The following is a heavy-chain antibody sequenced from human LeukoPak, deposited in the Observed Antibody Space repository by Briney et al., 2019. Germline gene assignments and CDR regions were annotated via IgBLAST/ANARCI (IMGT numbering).Heavy chain of an antibody. CDR3: AGGDYDSSEYYFDY. V-gene: IGHV4-59*01. CDR2: IYYSGST. Sequence: PSETLSLTCTVSGGSISSYYWSWIRQPPGKGLEWIGYIYYSGSTNYNPSLKSRVTISVDTSKNQFSLKLSSVTAADTAVYYCAGGDYDSSEYYFDYWGQGTLVTVSS. D-gene: IGHD3-22*01. J-gene: IGHJ4*02. CDR1: GGSISSYY.